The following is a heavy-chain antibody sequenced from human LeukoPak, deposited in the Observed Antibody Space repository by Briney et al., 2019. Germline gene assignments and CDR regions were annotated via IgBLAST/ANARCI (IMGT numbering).Heavy chain of an antibody. J-gene: IGHJ3*02. V-gene: IGHV4-34*01. Sequence: SETLSLTCAVYGGSFSGYYWSWIRQPPGKGLEWIGEINHSGSTNYNPSLKSRVTISVDTSKNQFSLKLSSVTAADTAVYYCARRSVAGTLGAFDIWGQGTMVTVSS. CDR3: ARRSVAGTLGAFDI. CDR2: INHSGST. D-gene: IGHD6-19*01. CDR1: GGSFSGYY.